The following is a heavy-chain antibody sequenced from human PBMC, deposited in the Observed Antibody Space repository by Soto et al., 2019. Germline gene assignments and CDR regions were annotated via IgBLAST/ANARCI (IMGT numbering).Heavy chain of an antibody. Sequence: ASVKVSCKASRYTFTGYYMHWVRQAPGQGLEWMGWINPNSGGTNYAQKFQGWVTMTRDTSISTAYMELSRLRSDDTAVYYCARNYDSSGYYLLYDYWGQGTLVTVSS. CDR2: INPNSGGT. CDR3: ARNYDSSGYYLLYDY. J-gene: IGHJ4*02. D-gene: IGHD3-22*01. CDR1: RYTFTGYY. V-gene: IGHV1-2*04.